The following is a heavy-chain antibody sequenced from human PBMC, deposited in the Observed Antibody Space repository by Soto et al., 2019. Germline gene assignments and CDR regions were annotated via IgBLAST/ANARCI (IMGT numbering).Heavy chain of an antibody. J-gene: IGHJ6*02. CDR3: AKEAAAGDYYYGMDV. CDR2: IGTLFDT. CDR1: GFTFSTYD. D-gene: IGHD6-13*01. Sequence: PXGSLRLSCVASGFTFSTYDMHWVRQVTGKGLEWVSAIGTLFDTYYADSVKGRFTISRDNSKNTLYLQMNSLRAEDTAVYYCAKEAAAGDYYYGMDVWGQGTTVTVSS. V-gene: IGHV3-13*04.